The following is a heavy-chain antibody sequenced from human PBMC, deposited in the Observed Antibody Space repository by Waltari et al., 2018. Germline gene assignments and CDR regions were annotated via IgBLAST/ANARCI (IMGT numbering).Heavy chain of an antibody. Sequence: QVHLVQSGAEVKKPGASVKVSCKASGYNFTGYQIHWVRQAPGQGLEWMGWINPNSGGTNYAQNFQGRVTITRDTSIRTAYMELSRLRSDDTAMYYCARDLVVGSGDYWGQGTLVTVSS. CDR3: ARDLVVGSGDY. J-gene: IGHJ4*02. D-gene: IGHD1-26*01. CDR1: GYNFTGYQ. V-gene: IGHV1-2*02. CDR2: INPNSGGT.